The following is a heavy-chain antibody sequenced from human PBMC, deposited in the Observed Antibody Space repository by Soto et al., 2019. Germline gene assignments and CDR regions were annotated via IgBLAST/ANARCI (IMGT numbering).Heavy chain of an antibody. CDR2: ISHSGSGT. CDR1: GGSFSGNY. Sequence: QVQLQQWGAGLLKPSETLSLTCTVYGGSFSGNYWSWIRQPPGMGLEWIGEISHSGSGTNYNPSLKRRVTLSVDTSKNQFSLKLSSVTAADPAMYYCARGTVPGANTFCYAYWGQG. V-gene: IGHV4-34*01. CDR3: ARGTVPGANTFCYAY. J-gene: IGHJ4*02. D-gene: IGHD2-2*01.